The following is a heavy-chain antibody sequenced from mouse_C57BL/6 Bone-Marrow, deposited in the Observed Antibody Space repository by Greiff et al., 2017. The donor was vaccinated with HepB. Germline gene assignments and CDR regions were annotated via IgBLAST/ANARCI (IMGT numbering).Heavy chain of an antibody. V-gene: IGHV1-69*01. CDR2: IDPSDSYT. J-gene: IGHJ4*01. CDR3: ARGNSYAMDY. Sequence: QVQLQQPGAELVKPGASVKLSCKASGYTFTSYWMHWVKQRPGQGLEWIGEIDPSDSYTNYNQKFKGKSTLTVDKSSSTAYRQLSSLTSEDSAVYYCARGNSYAMDYWGQGTSVTVSS. D-gene: IGHD2-1*01. CDR1: GYTFTSYW.